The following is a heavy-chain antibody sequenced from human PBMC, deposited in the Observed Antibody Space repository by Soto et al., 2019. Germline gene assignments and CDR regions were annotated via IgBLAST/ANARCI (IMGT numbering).Heavy chain of an antibody. V-gene: IGHV3-23*01. CDR1: GFTFSKSA. J-gene: IGHJ4*02. Sequence: PGGSLRLSCAASGFTFSKSAMSWVRQAPGKGLEWVSSISGGGSSTYYADSVKGRFTISRDNSKNTLYLQMNSLRAEDTAVYYCARVPAYDYVWGTYYYFYYWGLGALVTVSS. D-gene: IGHD3-16*01. CDR2: ISGGGSST. CDR3: ARVPAYDYVWGTYYYFYY.